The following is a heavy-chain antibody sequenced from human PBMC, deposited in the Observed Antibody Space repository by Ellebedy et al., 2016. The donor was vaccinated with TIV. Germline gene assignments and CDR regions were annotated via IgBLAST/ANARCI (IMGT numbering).Heavy chain of an antibody. J-gene: IGHJ4*02. V-gene: IGHV3-7*01. CDR3: ARSRYSGARSSFDF. D-gene: IGHD6-6*01. Sequence: GESLKISCVASGFTFSSYWMSWVRQAPGRGLEWVANLKQDGREEYYVDSVKGRFTISRDNAKNSLYLQMNSLRVEDTALYHCARSRYSGARSSFDFWGQGTLVTVSS. CDR1: GFTFSSYW. CDR2: LKQDGREE.